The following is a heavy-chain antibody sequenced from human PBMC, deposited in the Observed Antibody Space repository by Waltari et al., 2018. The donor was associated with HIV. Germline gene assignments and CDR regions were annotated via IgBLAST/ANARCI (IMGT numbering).Heavy chain of an antibody. Sequence: QVQLVQSGAEVKKPGASVTVSCKAPGSTFTSYYMHWVRQAPGQGLEWMGIINPSGGYTSYAQKFQGRVTMTRDTSTSTVYMELSSLRSDDAAVYYCARVAYSSSWTPPFDYWGQGTLVTVSS. CDR1: GSTFTSYY. D-gene: IGHD6-13*01. CDR2: INPSGGYT. J-gene: IGHJ4*02. CDR3: ARVAYSSSWTPPFDY. V-gene: IGHV1-46*01.